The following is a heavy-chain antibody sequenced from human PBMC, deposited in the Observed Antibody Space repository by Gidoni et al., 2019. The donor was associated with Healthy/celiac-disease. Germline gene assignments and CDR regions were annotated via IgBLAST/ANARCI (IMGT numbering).Heavy chain of an antibody. V-gene: IGHV1-69*01. Sequence: QVQLVQSGAEVKKPGSSVKVSCKASGGTFSSYAISWVRQAPGQGLEWMGGIIPIFGTANYAQKFQGRVTITADESTSTAYMELSSLRSEDTAVYYCARGGENTAMVRTGGYYYGMDVWGQGTTVTVSS. D-gene: IGHD5-18*01. CDR2: IIPIFGTA. CDR3: ARGGENTAMVRTGGYYYGMDV. J-gene: IGHJ6*02. CDR1: GGTFSSYA.